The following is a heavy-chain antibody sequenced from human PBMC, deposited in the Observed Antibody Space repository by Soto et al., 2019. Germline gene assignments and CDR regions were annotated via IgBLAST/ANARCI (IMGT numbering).Heavy chain of an antibody. CDR3: ARDFPSSRSDP. Sequence: QVQLVQSGAEVNKPGSSVKVSCKASGGTFSSYAITWVRQAPGQGLEWMGGIIPIFGTANYAQKFQGRVTITADESLTTAYIELSSLRSEDTAVYYCARDFPSSRSDPWGQGTLVSVSS. V-gene: IGHV1-69*01. CDR2: IIPIFGTA. J-gene: IGHJ5*02. CDR1: GGTFSSYA.